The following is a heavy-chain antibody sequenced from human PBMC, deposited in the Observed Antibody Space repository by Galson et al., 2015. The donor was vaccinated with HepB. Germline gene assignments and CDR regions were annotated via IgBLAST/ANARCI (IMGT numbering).Heavy chain of an antibody. Sequence: VKVSCKVSGYTFTDYYMHWVQQAPGKGLEWMGLVDPEDGETIYAEKFQGRVTITADTSTDTAYMELSSLRSEDTAVYYCATDPIRSQGYYFDYWGQGTLVTVSS. J-gene: IGHJ4*02. D-gene: IGHD4-17*01. V-gene: IGHV1-69-2*01. CDR2: VDPEDGET. CDR3: ATDPIRSQGYYFDY. CDR1: GYTFTDYY.